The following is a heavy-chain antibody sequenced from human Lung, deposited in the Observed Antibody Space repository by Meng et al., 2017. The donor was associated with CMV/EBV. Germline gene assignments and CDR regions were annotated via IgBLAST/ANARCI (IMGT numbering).Heavy chain of an antibody. V-gene: IGHV6-1*01. J-gene: IGHJ4*02. CDR2: TYYRSKWYH. D-gene: IGHD4-23*01. CDR1: GDIVSSNRAA. CDR3: ARGINGGCGD. Sequence: VHLHPSGPTRVKPSQTLSLTCAISGDIVSSNRAAWHWIRQSPSRGLEWLGRTYYRSKWYHEYAVSVKSRITISPDTPKNQFSLQLNSMTPEDTAVYYCARGINGGCGDWGQGTLVTVSS.